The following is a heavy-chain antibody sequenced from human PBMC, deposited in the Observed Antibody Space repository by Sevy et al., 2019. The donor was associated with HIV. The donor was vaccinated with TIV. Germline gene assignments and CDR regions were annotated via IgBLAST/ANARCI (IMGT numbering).Heavy chain of an antibody. CDR1: GDSINTYY. Sequence: SETLSLTCTVSGDSINTYYWSWIRQPPGKGLEWIGYVSHSGNTNYNPSLKSRVSMSVDTSTNQFSLKVKPVTAADTAVYYCARLRWDLVVVPGATPGCYFDSWGQGTLVNRLL. D-gene: IGHD2-2*02. V-gene: IGHV4-59*08. CDR3: ARLRWDLVVVPGATPGCYFDS. J-gene: IGHJ4*02. CDR2: VSHSGNT.